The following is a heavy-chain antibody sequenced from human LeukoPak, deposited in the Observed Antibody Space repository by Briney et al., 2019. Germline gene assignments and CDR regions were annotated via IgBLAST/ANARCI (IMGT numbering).Heavy chain of an antibody. J-gene: IGHJ5*02. CDR2: IKQDGGEK. CDR1: GFTFSSYW. D-gene: IGHD3-10*01. Sequence: GGSLRLSCAASGFTFSSYWMSWVRQAPGKGLEWVANIKQDGGEKYYVDSVKGRFTISRDNAKNSLYLQMNSLRAEDTALYYCAKARGLNWFDPWGQGTLVTVSS. V-gene: IGHV3-7*03. CDR3: AKARGLNWFDP.